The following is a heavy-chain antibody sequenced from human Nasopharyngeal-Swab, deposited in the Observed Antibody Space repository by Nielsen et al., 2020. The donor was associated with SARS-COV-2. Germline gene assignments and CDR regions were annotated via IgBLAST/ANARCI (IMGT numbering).Heavy chain of an antibody. CDR3: ARHFQDVTIFGVVIPGDYMDV. CDR2: IYYSGST. J-gene: IGHJ6*03. D-gene: IGHD3-3*01. V-gene: IGHV4-59*08. Sequence: WIRQPPGKGLEWIGYIYYSGSTNYNPSLKSRVTISVDTSKNQFSLKLSSVTAADTAVYYCARHFQDVTIFGVVIPGDYMDVWGKGTTVTVSS.